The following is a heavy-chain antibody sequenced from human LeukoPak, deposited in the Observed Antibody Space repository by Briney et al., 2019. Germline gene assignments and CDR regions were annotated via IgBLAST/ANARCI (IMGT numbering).Heavy chain of an antibody. CDR2: IYSAGTT. Sequence: GGALRLSCTASGFTFSSYPTYWVRQAPGKGLEWVSVIYSAGTTYYADSVKGRFTISRQNPENTLFLQMNSLRPEDTAVYYCARVLGYDSSGYYRGYFDYWGQGTLVTVSS. V-gene: IGHV3-53*04. D-gene: IGHD3-22*01. J-gene: IGHJ4*02. CDR1: GFTFSSYP. CDR3: ARVLGYDSSGYYRGYFDY.